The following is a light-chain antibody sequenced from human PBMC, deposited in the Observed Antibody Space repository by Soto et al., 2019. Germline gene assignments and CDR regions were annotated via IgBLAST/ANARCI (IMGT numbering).Light chain of an antibody. CDR1: QRIGSW. V-gene: IGKV1-12*01. CDR3: QQGNSFPLT. J-gene: IGKJ4*01. CDR2: AAS. Sequence: DIEMTQSPSSVSAFVGDRATITCRASQRIGSWLAWYQQKPGKAPKLLIYAASSLQSGLPSRFSGSGSGTYFTLTINSLQPEYFATYYCQQGNSFPLTFGGGTKVEIK.